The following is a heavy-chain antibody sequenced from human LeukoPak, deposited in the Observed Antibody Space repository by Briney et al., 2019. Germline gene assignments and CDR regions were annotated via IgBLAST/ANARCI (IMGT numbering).Heavy chain of an antibody. D-gene: IGHD6-19*01. Sequence: GGSLRLSCAASGFTVSTNYMTWVRQAPGKGLEWVSVMYSGGSAYYSDSVKGRFTISRDNSKNTLYLQMNSLRVEDTAVYYCAKALITVDPLGPFDFRGQGTLVTVSS. CDR2: MYSGGSA. V-gene: IGHV3-66*02. J-gene: IGHJ4*02. CDR3: AKALITVDPLGPFDF. CDR1: GFTVSTNY.